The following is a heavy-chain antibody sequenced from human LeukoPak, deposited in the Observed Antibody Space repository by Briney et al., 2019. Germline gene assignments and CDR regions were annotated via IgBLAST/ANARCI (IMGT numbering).Heavy chain of an antibody. V-gene: IGHV3-7*01. CDR3: ARARDVDTALDY. D-gene: IGHD5-18*01. CDR1: GLTFSSSW. J-gene: IGHJ4*02. CDR2: INPDGNKK. Sequence: GGSLRLSCAVSGLTFSSSWMDWVRQAPGKGLEWVASINPDGNKKYSADSVKGRFTISRDNSKNTLYLQMNSLRAEDTAVYYCARARDVDTALDYWGQGTLVTVSS.